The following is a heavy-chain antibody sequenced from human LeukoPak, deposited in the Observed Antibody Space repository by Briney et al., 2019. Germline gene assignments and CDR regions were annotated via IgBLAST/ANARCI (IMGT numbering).Heavy chain of an antibody. Sequence: SETLALTCAAFGEPLSGFYWSWIRQPPGKGLEWIGEINHSGRTNYNPSLKSRVTISVDPTKNQFSLKLNSVIAADTAVYYCARGDYGGTTSEFDYWGQGTLVTVSS. CDR2: INHSGRT. CDR1: GEPLSGFY. V-gene: IGHV4-34*01. J-gene: IGHJ4*02. D-gene: IGHD4-23*01. CDR3: ARGDYGGTTSEFDY.